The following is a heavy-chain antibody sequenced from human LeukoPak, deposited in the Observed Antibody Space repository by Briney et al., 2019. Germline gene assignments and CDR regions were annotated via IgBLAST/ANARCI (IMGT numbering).Heavy chain of an antibody. CDR1: GYSFSSHY. J-gene: IGHJ3*02. CDR3: ARDLVTVTKGCDI. CDR2: ISHIGRT. Sequence: SETLSLTCAVSGYSFSSHYWTWIRQSPGTGLEWIGYISHIGRTNYNPSLKSRVTISIDTSKKQFSLKLRSVTAADTAVYYCARDLVTVTKGCDIGAEGTMVSVSS. V-gene: IGHV4-59*11. D-gene: IGHD4-17*01.